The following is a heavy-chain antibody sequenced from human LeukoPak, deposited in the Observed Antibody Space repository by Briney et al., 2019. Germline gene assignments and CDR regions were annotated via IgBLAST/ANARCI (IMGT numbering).Heavy chain of an antibody. Sequence: GDSLRLSCSASGFTFTKYRMTWVRQAPGKGLEWVGNIKQDGSDKNYMDSVKGRFTISRDNTKNSVYLQMSSLRAEDTAVYYCAREVWRPESWGQGTLVTVSS. CDR2: IKQDGSDK. V-gene: IGHV3-7*01. J-gene: IGHJ5*02. CDR3: AREVWRPES. D-gene: IGHD1-14*01. CDR1: GFTFTKYR.